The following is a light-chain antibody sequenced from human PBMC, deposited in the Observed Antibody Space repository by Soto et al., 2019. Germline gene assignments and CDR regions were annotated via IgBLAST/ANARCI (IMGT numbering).Light chain of an antibody. CDR2: RAS. CDR1: QNINTW. Sequence: DIQMTQSPSTLSASVGDRVTIACRASQNINTWLAWYQQKPGKAPKLLIYRASSLESGVPSRFSGSGSGTEFTLTISSLQPEDLSTYYCQHYDTYSGTFGPGTKVDVK. J-gene: IGKJ3*01. CDR3: QHYDTYSGT. V-gene: IGKV1-5*03.